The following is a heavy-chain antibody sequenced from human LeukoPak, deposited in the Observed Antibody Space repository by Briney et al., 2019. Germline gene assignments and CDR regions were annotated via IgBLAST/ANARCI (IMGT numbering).Heavy chain of an antibody. Sequence: ASVKVSCKASGYTFTSYGIGWVRQAPGQGLEGMGWISAYNGNTNYAQKLQGRVTMTTDTSTSTAYMELRSLRSDDTAVYYCAREEGVRQQLEPLDYWGQGTLVTVSS. CDR2: ISAYNGNT. V-gene: IGHV1-18*01. D-gene: IGHD6-13*01. J-gene: IGHJ4*02. CDR3: AREEGVRQQLEPLDY. CDR1: GYTFTSYG.